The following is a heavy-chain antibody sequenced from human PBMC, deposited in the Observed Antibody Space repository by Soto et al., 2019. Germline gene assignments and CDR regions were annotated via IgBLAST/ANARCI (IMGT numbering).Heavy chain of an antibody. CDR1: WVSLSDTSFH. J-gene: IGHJ4*01. D-gene: IGHD3-9*01. V-gene: IGHV4-39*01. CDR2: FYYSGST. Sequence: LGTLSLPLTVSWVSLSDTSFHWVLVRQPPGKGLEWIGSFYYSGSTYYNPSLKSRVTVSVDTSENQFSLKLTSVTAADTAVYYCARHVEWEIFYYFEHWGQGTPVTVSS. CDR3: ARHVEWEIFYYFEH.